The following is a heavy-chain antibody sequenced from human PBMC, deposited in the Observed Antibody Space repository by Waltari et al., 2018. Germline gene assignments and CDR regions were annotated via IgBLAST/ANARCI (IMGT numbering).Heavy chain of an antibody. V-gene: IGHV3-7*01. CDR1: GFTFSTDW. D-gene: IGHD2-2*01. Sequence: EVQLVESGGGLVQPGESLRLSCAASGFTFSTDWMTWVRQVPGKGLEWVANINEDERTKHYVDSVKGRFTISRDNTKNSLYLQMNNLRAEDTAVYYCARHTSWSFDYWGQGSLVTVSS. J-gene: IGHJ4*02. CDR2: INEDERTK. CDR3: ARHTSWSFDY.